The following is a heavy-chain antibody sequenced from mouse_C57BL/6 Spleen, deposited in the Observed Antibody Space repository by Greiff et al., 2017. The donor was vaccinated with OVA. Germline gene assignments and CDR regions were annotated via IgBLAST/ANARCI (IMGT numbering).Heavy chain of an antibody. CDR3: AKNGFLGGGRYFDY. CDR2: IWSGGST. CDR1: GFSLTSYG. Sequence: QVQLQQSGPGLVQPSPSLSITCTASGFSLTSYGVHWVRQPPGKGLEWLGVIWSGGSTDYNDAFISRLSISKDNSKSQVFFKMNSLQADDTAIYYCAKNGFLGGGRYFDYWGQGTTLTVSS. D-gene: IGHD2-10*02. V-gene: IGHV2-4*01. J-gene: IGHJ2*01.